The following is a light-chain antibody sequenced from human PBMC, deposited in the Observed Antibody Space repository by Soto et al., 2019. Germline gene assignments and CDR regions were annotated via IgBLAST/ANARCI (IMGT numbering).Light chain of an antibody. Sequence: EIVLTQSPGTLSLSPGERATLSCRASQSVSSSYLAWYQQKPGQAPRLLIYGASSRATGIPDRFSGSGSGTDFTLTISRLEPEDFAXYYXQQYGSSPPTFGPGTKVDIK. CDR1: QSVSSSY. CDR2: GAS. J-gene: IGKJ3*01. V-gene: IGKV3-20*01. CDR3: QQYGSSPPT.